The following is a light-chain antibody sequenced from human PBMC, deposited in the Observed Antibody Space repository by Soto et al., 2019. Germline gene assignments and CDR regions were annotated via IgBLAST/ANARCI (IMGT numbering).Light chain of an antibody. V-gene: IGKV3-20*01. CDR3: QQYGSSIFT. CDR1: QSVSSSY. J-gene: IGKJ3*01. CDR2: VAS. Sequence: EIVVTQSPGTLSLSPGERATLSCRASQSVSSSYLAWYQQKPGQAPRLLIYVASSRANGIPARFSGRGSGTDFTLTISRLEPEDFAVYYCQQYGSSIFTFGPGTKVDIK.